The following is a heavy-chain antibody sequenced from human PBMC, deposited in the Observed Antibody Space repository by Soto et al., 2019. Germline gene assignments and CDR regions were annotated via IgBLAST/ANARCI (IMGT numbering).Heavy chain of an antibody. J-gene: IGHJ4*02. CDR1: GFTFSSFG. Sequence: QVQLVESGGGVVQPGTSLRLSCAASGFTFSSFGIHWVRQAPGKGLEWVAVISYDGIDKNYGDSVKGRFTISRENSKKMVYLQMNSLRIEDTAVYHCAKDLGEMATTRPDYWGQGVLVAVSS. V-gene: IGHV3-30*18. D-gene: IGHD5-12*01. CDR2: ISYDGIDK. CDR3: AKDLGEMATTRPDY.